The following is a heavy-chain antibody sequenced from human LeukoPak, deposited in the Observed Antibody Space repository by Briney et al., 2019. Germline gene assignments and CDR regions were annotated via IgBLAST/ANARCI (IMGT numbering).Heavy chain of an antibody. CDR1: GDSVSSNSAA. CDR3: TRVAGSGRSFDY. Sequence: SQTLSLTCAISGDSVSSNSAAWNWIRQSPSSGFEWLGRTYYRSKWYNDYAVSVKSRITINPDTSKNQFSLQLNSVTPEDTAVYYCTRVAGSGRSFDYWGQGTLVTVSS. D-gene: IGHD3-10*01. V-gene: IGHV6-1*01. J-gene: IGHJ4*02. CDR2: TYYRSKWYN.